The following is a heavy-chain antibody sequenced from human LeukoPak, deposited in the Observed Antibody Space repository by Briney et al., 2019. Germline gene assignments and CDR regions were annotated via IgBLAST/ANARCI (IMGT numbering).Heavy chain of an antibody. Sequence: RASVKVSCKASGYTFTGYYMHWVRQAPGQGLEWMGGIIPIFGTANYAQKFQGRVTITADKSTSTAYMELSSLRSEDTAVYYCARDVYSLFDYWGQGTLVTVSS. CDR3: ARDVYSLFDY. V-gene: IGHV1-69*06. CDR1: GYTFTGYY. CDR2: IIPIFGTA. D-gene: IGHD4-11*01. J-gene: IGHJ4*02.